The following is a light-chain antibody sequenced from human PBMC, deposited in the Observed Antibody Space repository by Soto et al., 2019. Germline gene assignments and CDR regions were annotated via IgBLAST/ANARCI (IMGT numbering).Light chain of an antibody. J-gene: IGLJ2*01. CDR1: SSDVGGFLY. Sequence: QSALTQPASVSGSPGQSITISCTGTSSDVGGFLYVSWFQQHPGKAPKLMIYAVSNRPSGISNRFSGSKSGNTASLTISELQAEDEADYYCSSYSSSSTLVVFGGGTQLTVL. CDR2: AVS. V-gene: IGLV2-14*01. CDR3: SSYSSSSTLVV.